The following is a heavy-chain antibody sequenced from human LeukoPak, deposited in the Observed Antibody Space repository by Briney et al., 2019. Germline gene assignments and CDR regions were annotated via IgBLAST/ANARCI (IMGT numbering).Heavy chain of an antibody. J-gene: IGHJ6*03. Sequence: PSETLSLTCAVYGGSFSGYYWSWIRQPPGKGLGWIGEVNHSGSTNYNPSLKSRVTMSVDTSKNQFSLKLSSVTAADTAVYYCARGEAAAGPMDYMDVWDTGATVTVSS. CDR2: VNHSGST. CDR3: ARGEAAAGPMDYMDV. V-gene: IGHV4-34*01. D-gene: IGHD6-13*01. CDR1: GGSFSGYY.